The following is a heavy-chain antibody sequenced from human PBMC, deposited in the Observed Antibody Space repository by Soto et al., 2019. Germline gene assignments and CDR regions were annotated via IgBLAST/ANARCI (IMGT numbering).Heavy chain of an antibody. V-gene: IGHV3-48*01. CDR2: IRSSSSTI. CDR3: ARDGGYYYDSSGYYRFDY. J-gene: IGHJ4*02. Sequence: EVHLLESGGGLVQPGGSLRLSCAASGFIFSSYGMNWVRQAPGKGLEWVSFIRSSSSTIYYADSVKGRFTISRDNAKNSLYLQMNSLRAEDTAVYYCARDGGYYYDSSGYYRFDYWGQGTLVTVSS. D-gene: IGHD3-22*01. CDR1: GFIFSSYG.